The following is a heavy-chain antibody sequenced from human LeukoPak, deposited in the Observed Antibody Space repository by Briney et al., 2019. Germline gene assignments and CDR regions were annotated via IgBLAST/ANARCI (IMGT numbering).Heavy chain of an antibody. CDR3: ARGLSDVY. Sequence: SETLSLTCAVYGGPFSGYYWTWIRQTPGKGLEWIGEINHSGNSNYNPSLQSRVTISLDTSKNQFSLKLTSLTAADTAVYYCARGLSDVYWGQGTLVTVSS. CDR2: INHSGNS. J-gene: IGHJ4*02. V-gene: IGHV4-34*01. CDR1: GGPFSGYY.